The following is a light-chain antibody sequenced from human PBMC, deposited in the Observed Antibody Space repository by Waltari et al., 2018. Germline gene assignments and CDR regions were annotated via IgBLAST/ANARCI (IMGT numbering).Light chain of an antibody. Sequence: EIVMTQSPASLSVSPGDRVTLSCRASQSVGTSLAWYQQRPGRAPRLLVYRASTRASDIPARFSGSGSVTDFTLSISTLQSEDFAVYYCQQYDDWPRTFGQGTKVEIK. CDR3: QQYDDWPRT. CDR2: RAS. CDR1: QSVGTS. V-gene: IGKV3-15*01. J-gene: IGKJ1*01.